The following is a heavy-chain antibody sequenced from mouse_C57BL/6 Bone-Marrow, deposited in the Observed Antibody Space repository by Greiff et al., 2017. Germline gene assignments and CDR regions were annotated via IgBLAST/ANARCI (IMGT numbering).Heavy chain of an antibody. CDR2: INPYNGGT. V-gene: IGHV1-19*01. CDR3: ARVRGDFDY. J-gene: IGHJ2*01. Sequence: VQLQQSGPVLVKPGASVKMSCKASGYTFTDYYMNWVKQSHGKSLEWIGVINPYNGGTSYNQKFKGKATLTVDKSSSTAYMELNSLTSEDSAVXYCARVRGDFDYWGQGTTLTVSS. CDR1: GYTFTDYY.